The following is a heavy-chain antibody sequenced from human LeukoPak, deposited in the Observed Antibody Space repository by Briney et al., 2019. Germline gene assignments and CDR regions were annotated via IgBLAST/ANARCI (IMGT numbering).Heavy chain of an antibody. CDR1: GFPFSSYW. J-gene: IGHJ4*02. CDR2: IKQEGSKK. D-gene: IGHD5-24*01. Sequence: GGSLRLSCVASGFPFSSYWMTWVRQAPGKGLEWVANIKQEGSKKSYVDSVKGRFTISRDNAKNSLYLQMNSLRAEDTAIYYCTRVGYIDEGIDYWGQGTLVTVSS. CDR3: TRVGYIDEGIDY. V-gene: IGHV3-7*04.